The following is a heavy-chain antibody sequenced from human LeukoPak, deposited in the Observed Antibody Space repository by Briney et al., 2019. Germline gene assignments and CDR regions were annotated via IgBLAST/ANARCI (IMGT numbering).Heavy chain of an antibody. Sequence: GGSLRLSCAASGFTFTTYAMAWVRQAPGKGLEWVSAIGDSGGSTYYADSVKGHFIISRDNSRNTLYLQMNSLRTEDTAMYYCAKYRYCTATSCPGVFDYWGRGTLVTVSS. D-gene: IGHD2-8*02. V-gene: IGHV3-23*01. CDR1: GFTFTTYA. CDR2: IGDSGGST. J-gene: IGHJ4*02. CDR3: AKYRYCTATSCPGVFDY.